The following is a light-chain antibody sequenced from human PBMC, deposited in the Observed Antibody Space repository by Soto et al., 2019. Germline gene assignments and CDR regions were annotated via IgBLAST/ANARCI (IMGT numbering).Light chain of an antibody. CDR1: SSGVGSYKF. Sequence: QSALTQPASVSGSPGQSITISCTGTSSGVGSYKFVSWYQQHPGKAPKLMIYEGSKRPSGVSNRFSGSKSGNTASLTISGLQSEDEAGYYCCSYAGSSTLVFGGGTKVTVL. CDR2: EGS. CDR3: CSYAGSSTLV. V-gene: IGLV2-23*01. J-gene: IGLJ2*01.